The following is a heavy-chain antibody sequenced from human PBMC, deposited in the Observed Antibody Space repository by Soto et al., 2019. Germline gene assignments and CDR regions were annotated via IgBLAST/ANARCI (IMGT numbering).Heavy chain of an antibody. CDR3: ARDQGVVVPAAIGGMDV. CDR2: INPNSGGT. CDR1: GYTFTGYY. V-gene: IGHV1-2*04. Sequence: QVQLVQSGAEVKKPGASVKVSCKASGYTFTGYYMHWVRQAPGQGLEWMGWINPNSGGTNYAQKFQGWVTMTRDTSISTAYMELSRRRSDDTAVYYCARDQGVVVPAAIGGMDVWGQGTTVTVSS. J-gene: IGHJ6*02. D-gene: IGHD2-2*02.